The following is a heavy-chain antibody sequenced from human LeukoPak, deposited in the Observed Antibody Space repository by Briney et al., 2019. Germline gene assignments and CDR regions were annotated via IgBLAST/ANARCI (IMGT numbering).Heavy chain of an antibody. D-gene: IGHD6-13*01. CDR2: ISAYNGNT. J-gene: IGHJ4*02. V-gene: IGHV1-18*01. Sequence: GASVKVSCKAYGYTFTSYGISWVRQAPGQGLEWMGWISAYNGNTNYAQKLQGRVAMTTDTSTSTAYMELRSLRSDDTAVYYCAREYLDRMYSSSWTRGTEVDYWGQGTLVTVSS. CDR1: GYTFTSYG. CDR3: AREYLDRMYSSSWTRGTEVDY.